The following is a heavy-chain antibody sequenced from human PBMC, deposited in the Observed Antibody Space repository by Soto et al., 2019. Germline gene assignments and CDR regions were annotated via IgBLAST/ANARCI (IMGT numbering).Heavy chain of an antibody. V-gene: IGHV1-69*06. Sequence: SVKVSCKASGDTFSSYTITWVRQAPGQGLEWMGGIIPLFGTTYYAQKFQGRVTITADRFTSTAYMVLSGLRSEDTALYYCARKVASSDDAFDIWGQGTKVTVSS. CDR2: IIPLFGTT. CDR1: GDTFSSYT. CDR3: ARKVASSDDAFDI. J-gene: IGHJ3*02.